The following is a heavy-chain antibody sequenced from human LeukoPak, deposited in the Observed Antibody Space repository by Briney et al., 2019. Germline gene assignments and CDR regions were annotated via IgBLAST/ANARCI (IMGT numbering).Heavy chain of an antibody. CDR1: GFTFSSYW. CDR2: INSDGSST. V-gene: IGHV3-74*01. D-gene: IGHD3-10*01. Sequence: PGGSLRLSCEASGFTFSSYWMHWVRQVPGKGLVWVSRINSDGSSTSYADSVKGRFTISRDNAKNSLYLQMNSLRAEDTALYHCARDRGITMVRGTSGGAFDIWGQGTMVTVSS. J-gene: IGHJ3*02. CDR3: ARDRGITMVRGTSGGAFDI.